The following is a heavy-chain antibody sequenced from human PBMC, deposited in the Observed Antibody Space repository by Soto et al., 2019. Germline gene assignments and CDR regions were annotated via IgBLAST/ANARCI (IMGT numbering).Heavy chain of an antibody. CDR3: AKAGPTVTTSYYYYGMDV. Sequence: ESGGVVVQPGGSLRLSCAASGFTFDDYAMHWVRQAPGKGLEWVSLISWDGGSTYYADSVKGRFTISRDNSKNSLYLQMNSLRAEDTALYYCAKAGPTVTTSYYYYGMDVWGQGTTVTVSS. D-gene: IGHD4-4*01. CDR1: GFTFDDYA. J-gene: IGHJ6*02. V-gene: IGHV3-43D*04. CDR2: ISWDGGST.